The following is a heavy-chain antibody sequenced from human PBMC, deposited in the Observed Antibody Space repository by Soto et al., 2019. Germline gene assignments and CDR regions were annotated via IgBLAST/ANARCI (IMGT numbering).Heavy chain of an antibody. CDR2: INQDGSEK. V-gene: IGHV3-7*01. D-gene: IGHD1-26*01. CDR3: TRELIVGPAEYFQH. J-gene: IGHJ1*01. CDR1: GFTFTNSW. Sequence: GSLRPSCAVPGFTFTNSWMSWVRQTPGKGLEWVANINQDGSEKYYVDSVKGRFTISRDNAKNSLYLQMNSLRAEDTAVYYCTRELIVGPAEYFQHWGQGTLVTVSS.